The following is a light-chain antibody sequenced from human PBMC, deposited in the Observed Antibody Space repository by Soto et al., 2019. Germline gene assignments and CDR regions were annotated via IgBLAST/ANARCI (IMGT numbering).Light chain of an antibody. V-gene: IGLV2-14*01. CDR2: DVS. CDR1: SSDVGGYNY. J-gene: IGLJ1*01. CDR3: SSYRASSTTHDV. Sequence: QSALTQPASLSGSPGQSITISCTGTSSDVGGYNYVSWYQQHPGKAPKLIIYDVSNRPSGVSNRFSGSKSGNTASLTISGLQAEDEADYYCSSYRASSTTHDVFGTGTKLTVL.